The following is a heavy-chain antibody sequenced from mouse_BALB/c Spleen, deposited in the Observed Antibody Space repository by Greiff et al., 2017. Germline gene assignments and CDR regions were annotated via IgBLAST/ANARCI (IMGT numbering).Heavy chain of an antibody. Sequence: EVKLMESGGDLVKPGGSLKLSCAASGFTFSSYGMSWVRQTPDKRLEWVATISSGGSYTYYPDSVKGRFTISRDNAKNTLYLQMSSLKSEDTAMYYCARLGQDWFAYWGQGTLVTVSA. CDR1: GFTFSSYG. J-gene: IGHJ3*01. D-gene: IGHD3-3*01. CDR2: ISSGGSYT. CDR3: ARLGQDWFAY. V-gene: IGHV5-6*01.